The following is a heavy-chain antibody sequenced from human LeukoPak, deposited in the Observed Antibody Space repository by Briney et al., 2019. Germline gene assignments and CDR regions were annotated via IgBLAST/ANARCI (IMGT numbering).Heavy chain of an antibody. D-gene: IGHD3-22*01. J-gene: IGHJ4*02. CDR1: GYTFTSYG. CDR2: ISAYNGNT. V-gene: IGHV1-18*01. Sequence: ASVKVSCKASGYTFTSYGISWVRQAPGQGLEWMGWISAYNGNTNYAQKLQGRVTMTTDTSTSTAYMELRSLRSDDTAVYYCARDAFPTMTPYLDYWGQGTLVTVSS. CDR3: ARDAFPTMTPYLDY.